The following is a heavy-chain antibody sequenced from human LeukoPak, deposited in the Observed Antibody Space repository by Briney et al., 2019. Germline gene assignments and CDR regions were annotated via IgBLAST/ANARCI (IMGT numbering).Heavy chain of an antibody. CDR2: ISGSGGST. V-gene: IGHV3-23*01. J-gene: IGHJ4*02. D-gene: IGHD4-17*01. Sequence: PGGSLRLSCAASGFTFSSYAMSWVRQAPGKGLEWVSAISGSGGSTYYADSVKGRFTISRDNSKSTLYLQMNSLRAEDTAVYYCAKLVKERVTTVTKSYYFDYWGQGTLVTVSS. CDR1: GFTFSSYA. CDR3: AKLVKERVTTVTKSYYFDY.